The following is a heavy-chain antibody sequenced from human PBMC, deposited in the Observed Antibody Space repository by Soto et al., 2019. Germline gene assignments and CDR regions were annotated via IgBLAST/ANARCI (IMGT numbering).Heavy chain of an antibody. CDR2: INPNSGGT. J-gene: IGHJ6*02. Sequence: APAEVSCEASGYTFTSYYMAWVRQAPGQGLEWMGWINPNSGGTNYAQKFQGWVTMTRDTSISTAYMELSRLRSDDTAVYYCARDGRGYSGYDHSYYYGMDVWGQGTTVTVSS. V-gene: IGHV1-2*04. D-gene: IGHD5-12*01. CDR3: ARDGRGYSGYDHSYYYGMDV. CDR1: GYTFTSYY.